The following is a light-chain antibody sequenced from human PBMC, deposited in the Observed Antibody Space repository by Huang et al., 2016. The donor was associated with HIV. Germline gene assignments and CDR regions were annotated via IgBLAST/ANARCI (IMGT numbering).Light chain of an antibody. CDR2: GES. Sequence: EIVLTQSPGTLSLSPGERATRSCRASQSVSSSYLAWYQQKPGQAPRLLIYGESSRATGIPDRFSGSGSGTDFTLTISRLEPEDFAVYYCQQYGSSPETFGQGTKVEIK. CDR3: QQYGSSPET. CDR1: QSVSSSY. V-gene: IGKV3-20*01. J-gene: IGKJ1*01.